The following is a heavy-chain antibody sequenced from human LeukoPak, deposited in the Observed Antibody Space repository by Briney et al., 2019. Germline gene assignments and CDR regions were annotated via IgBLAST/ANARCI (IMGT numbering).Heavy chain of an antibody. Sequence: SETLSLTCNVSGGSISSYYWSWIRQPPGKGLEWSGYVFHSGSTNYNPSLKSRVTMSVDTTKNQFSLNLSSVTAADTAVYYCGRHGGVIMVRGVLVDGFDIWGQGTMVTV. CDR3: GRHGGVIMVRGVLVDGFDI. J-gene: IGHJ3*02. CDR2: VFHSGST. CDR1: GGSISSYY. D-gene: IGHD3-10*01. V-gene: IGHV4-59*08.